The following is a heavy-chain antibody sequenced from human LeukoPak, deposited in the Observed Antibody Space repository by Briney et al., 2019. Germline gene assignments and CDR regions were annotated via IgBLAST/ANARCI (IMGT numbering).Heavy chain of an antibody. CDR3: ARAGSWYEYYFDY. D-gene: IGHD6-13*01. Sequence: SETLSLTCAVYGGSFSGYYWSWIRQPPGKGLEWIGEINHSGSTNYNPSLKSRVTISVDTSKNQFSLKLSSVTAADTAVYYCARAGSWYEYYFDYWGQGILVTVSS. J-gene: IGHJ4*02. CDR1: GGSFSGYY. V-gene: IGHV4-34*01. CDR2: INHSGST.